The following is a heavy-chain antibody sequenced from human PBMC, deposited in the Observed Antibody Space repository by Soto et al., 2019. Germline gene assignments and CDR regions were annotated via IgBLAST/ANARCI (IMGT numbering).Heavy chain of an antibody. V-gene: IGHV4-34*01. CDR1: GGSCSGYY. CDR2: INHSGST. CDR3: ARDHGVIIQGYGMDV. D-gene: IGHD3-10*01. Sequence: QVQLQQWGAGLLKPSETLSLTCAVYGGSCSGYYWSWIRQPPGKGLEWIVEINHSGSTNYNPSLKSRVTISVHTSKNQFPLKLSSVTAANTAVDDCARDHGVIIQGYGMDVWGQGTTVTVSS. J-gene: IGHJ6*02.